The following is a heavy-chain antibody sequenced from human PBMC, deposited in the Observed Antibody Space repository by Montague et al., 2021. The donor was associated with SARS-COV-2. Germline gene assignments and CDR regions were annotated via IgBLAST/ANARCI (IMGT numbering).Heavy chain of an antibody. CDR3: ARILGTYYDFWSGERAIDAFDI. CDR2: IYTSGST. D-gene: IGHD3-3*01. CDR1: GGSISSGSYY. Sequence: TLSLTCTVSGGSISSGSYYWSWIRQPAGKGLEWIGRIYTSGSTYYNPSLKSRVTISVDTSKNQFSLKLSSVTAADMAVYYCARILGTYYDFWSGERAIDAFDIWGQGTMVTVSS. V-gene: IGHV4-61*02. J-gene: IGHJ3*02.